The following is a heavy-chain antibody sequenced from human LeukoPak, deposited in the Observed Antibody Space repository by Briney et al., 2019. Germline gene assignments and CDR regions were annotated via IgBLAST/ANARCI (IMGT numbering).Heavy chain of an antibody. J-gene: IGHJ5*02. CDR3: ARVYSSGWYVGGWFDP. CDR1: GGSISSYY. V-gene: IGHV4-4*07. D-gene: IGHD6-19*01. Sequence: SETLPLTCTVSGGSISSYYWSWIRQPAGKGLEWIGRIYTSGSTNYNPSLKSRVTMSVDTSKNQFSLKLSSVTAADTAVYYCARVYSSGWYVGGWFDPWGQRTLVTVSS. CDR2: IYTSGST.